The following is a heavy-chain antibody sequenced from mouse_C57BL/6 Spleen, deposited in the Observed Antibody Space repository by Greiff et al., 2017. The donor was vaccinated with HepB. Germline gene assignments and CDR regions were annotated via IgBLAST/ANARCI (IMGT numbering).Heavy chain of an antibody. D-gene: IGHD3-2*02. J-gene: IGHJ3*01. Sequence: VQLQQPGAELVRPGTSVKLSCKASGYTFTSYWMHWVKQRPGQGLEWIGVIDPSDSYNNYNQKLKGKATLTVDTSSSTAYMQLISLTSEDSAVDYCASGPAEAWFAYWGQGTLVTVSA. CDR2: IDPSDSYN. CDR1: GYTFTSYW. V-gene: IGHV1-59*01. CDR3: ASGPAEAWFAY.